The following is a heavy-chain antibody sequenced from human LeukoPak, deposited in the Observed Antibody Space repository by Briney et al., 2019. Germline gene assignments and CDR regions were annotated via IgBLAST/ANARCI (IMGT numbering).Heavy chain of an antibody. V-gene: IGHV4-59*08. CDR3: ARIDRAVAGTIDY. D-gene: IGHD6-19*01. CDR1: GGSISCNF. Sequence: SETVSRTSTVSGGSISCNFWRWIGQPPGKGLEWIEYIYYSGSTNYNPSLKSRVTMSVDTSKNHFSLKLSSVTAADTAVYYCARIDRAVAGTIDYWGQGTLVTVSS. CDR2: IYYSGST. J-gene: IGHJ4*02.